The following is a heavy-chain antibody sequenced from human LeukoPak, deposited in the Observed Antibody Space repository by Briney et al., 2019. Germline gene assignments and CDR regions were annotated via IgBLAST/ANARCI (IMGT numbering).Heavy chain of an antibody. Sequence: ASVKVSCKASGGTFSSYAISWVRQAPGQGLEWMGGIISIFGTANYAQKFQGRVTITADESTSTAYMELSSLRSEDTAVYYCARGGMYSSSSLNYWGQGTLVTVSS. CDR2: IISIFGTA. CDR3: ARGGMYSSSSLNY. D-gene: IGHD6-6*01. J-gene: IGHJ4*02. CDR1: GGTFSSYA. V-gene: IGHV1-69*13.